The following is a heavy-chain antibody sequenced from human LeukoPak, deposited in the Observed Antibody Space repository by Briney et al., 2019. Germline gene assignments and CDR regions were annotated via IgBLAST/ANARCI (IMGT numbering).Heavy chain of an antibody. V-gene: IGHV3-49*04. D-gene: IGHD3-22*01. CDR3: TSWFYDSSAH. CDR2: IRSKAYGGTT. Sequence: GGSLRLYCTASGFTFGDYAMSWVRQAPGKGLEWVGFIRSKAYGGTTEYAASVKGRFTISRDDSKSIAYLQMNSLKTEDTAVYYCTSWFYDSSAHWGQGTLVTVSS. CDR1: GFTFGDYA. J-gene: IGHJ4*02.